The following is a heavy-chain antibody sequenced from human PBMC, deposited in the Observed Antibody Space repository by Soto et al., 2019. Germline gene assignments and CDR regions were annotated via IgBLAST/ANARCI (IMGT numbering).Heavy chain of an antibody. V-gene: IGHV5-51*01. J-gene: IGHJ3*02. CDR2: FYPGDSTS. D-gene: IGHD2-15*01. CDR1: GYSFISYW. CDR3: ARIIGYCRNNDCSWTFDI. Sequence: LKISCKTSGYSFISYWVAWVRQLPGKGLEWMGTFYPGDSTSTYSPSFQGQVTISVDKSISTAYLQLSSLKATDTAMYYCARIIGYCRNNDCSWTFDIWGQGTMVTVSS.